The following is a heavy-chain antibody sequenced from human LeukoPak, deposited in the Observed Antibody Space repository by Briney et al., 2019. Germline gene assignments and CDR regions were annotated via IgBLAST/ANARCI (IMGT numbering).Heavy chain of an antibody. V-gene: IGHV4-59*08. D-gene: IGHD4-23*01. CDR1: GGPISSYY. Sequence: PSETLSLTCTVSGGPISSYYWSWVRQPPGKGLEWIGYIYYSGSTNYNPSLKSRVTISVDTSKNQFSLEMTSVNAADTAIYYCVRQSRGNSVGFDYWGQGTLITVSS. CDR2: IYYSGST. CDR3: VRQSRGNSVGFDY. J-gene: IGHJ4*02.